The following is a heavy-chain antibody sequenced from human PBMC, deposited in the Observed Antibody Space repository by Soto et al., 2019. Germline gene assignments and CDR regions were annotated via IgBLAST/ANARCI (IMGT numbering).Heavy chain of an antibody. Sequence: ASVKVSCKASGYTFTSYDINWVRQATGQGLEWMGWMNPNSGNTGYAQKFQGRVTMTRNTSISTAYMELSSLRSEDTAVYYCARGHPYYYDSSGYYQHWGQGTLVTVSS. D-gene: IGHD3-22*01. CDR1: GYTFTSYD. V-gene: IGHV1-8*01. CDR2: MNPNSGNT. J-gene: IGHJ1*01. CDR3: ARGHPYYYDSSGYYQH.